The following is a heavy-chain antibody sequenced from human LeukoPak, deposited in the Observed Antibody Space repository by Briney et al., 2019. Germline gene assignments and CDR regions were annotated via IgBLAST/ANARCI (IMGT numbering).Heavy chain of an antibody. D-gene: IGHD5-18*01. Sequence: SETLSLTCAVYGGSFSGYYWSWIRQPPGKGLEWIGEINRSGSTNYNPSLKSRVTISVDTSKNQFSLKLSSVTAADTAVYYCARVGYSYAYDAFDIWGQGTMVTVSS. CDR3: ARVGYSYAYDAFDI. J-gene: IGHJ3*02. CDR1: GGSFSGYY. CDR2: INRSGST. V-gene: IGHV4-34*01.